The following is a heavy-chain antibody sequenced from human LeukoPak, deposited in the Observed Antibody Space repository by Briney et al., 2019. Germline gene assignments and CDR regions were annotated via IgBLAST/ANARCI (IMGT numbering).Heavy chain of an antibody. D-gene: IGHD1-14*01. J-gene: IGHJ5*02. Sequence: ASVKVSCKASGGTFSSYAISWVRQAPGQGLEWMGRIIPILGIANYAQKFQGRVTITADKSTSTAYMELSSLRSEDTAVYYCARDKTRNDPDPWGQGTLVTVSS. CDR1: GGTFSSYA. V-gene: IGHV1-69*04. CDR3: ARDKTRNDPDP. CDR2: IIPILGIA.